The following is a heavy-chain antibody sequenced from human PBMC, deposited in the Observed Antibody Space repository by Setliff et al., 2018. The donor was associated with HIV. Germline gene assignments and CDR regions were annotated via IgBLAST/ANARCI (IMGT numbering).Heavy chain of an antibody. CDR1: GFTFNSYW. CDR3: ARGGFNHAFDI. D-gene: IGHD2-15*01. V-gene: IGHV3-74*01. CDR2: VNNDGTDT. Sequence: GGSLRLSCAASGFTFNSYWMYWVRQAPGKGLVCVSRVNNDGTDTIYADSVKGRFTISRDNAKSTVYLQMGSLSADDTAVYYCARGGFNHAFDIWGQGTTVTVSS. J-gene: IGHJ3*02.